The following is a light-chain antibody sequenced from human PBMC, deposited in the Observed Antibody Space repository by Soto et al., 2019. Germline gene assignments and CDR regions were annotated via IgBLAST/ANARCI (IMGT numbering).Light chain of an antibody. J-gene: IGLJ1*01. Sequence: QSVLTQPTSVSGAPGQRVTISCTGSSSNIGAGYDVHWYQQLPGAAPRFLTSGNGNRPSGVPDRFSGSKSGSSASLAISGLQAEDEADYFCQSYDRSLDEYVFGTGTKLTVL. CDR3: QSYDRSLDEYV. V-gene: IGLV1-40*01. CDR2: GNG. CDR1: SSNIGAGYD.